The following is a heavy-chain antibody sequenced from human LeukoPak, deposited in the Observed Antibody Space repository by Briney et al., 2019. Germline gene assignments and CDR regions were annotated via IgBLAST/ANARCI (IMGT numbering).Heavy chain of an antibody. J-gene: IGHJ6*02. V-gene: IGHV1-46*01. Sequence: WASMKVSCKASGHTFTSYYMHWARQAPGQGLEWLGIINPSGGSTSYAQEFQGRVTMTRDTSTSTVYMELSSLRSADTAVYYCAKSMATVTSGVGYYYYGMDVWGQGTTVTVSS. D-gene: IGHD4-17*01. CDR3: AKSMATVTSGVGYYYYGMDV. CDR1: GHTFTSYY. CDR2: INPSGGST.